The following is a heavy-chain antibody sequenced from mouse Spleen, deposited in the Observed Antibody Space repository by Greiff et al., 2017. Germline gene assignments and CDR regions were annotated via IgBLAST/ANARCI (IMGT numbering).Heavy chain of an antibody. D-gene: IGHD2-14*01. V-gene: IGHV5-6*02. CDR2: ISSGGSYT. CDR1: GFTFSSYG. CDR3: ARDGGYPWYFDV. Sequence: EVKLVESGGDLVKPGGSLKLSCAASGFTFSSYGMSWVRQTPDKRLEWVATISSGGSYTYYPDSVKGRFTISRDNAKNTLYLQMSSLKSEDTAMYYCARDGGYPWYFDVWGAGTTVTVSS. J-gene: IGHJ1*01.